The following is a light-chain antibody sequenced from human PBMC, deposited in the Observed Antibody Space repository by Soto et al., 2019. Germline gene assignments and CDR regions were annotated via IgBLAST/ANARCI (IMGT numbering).Light chain of an antibody. Sequence: EIELTQSPGTLSVSPGERATLSCRASQSVSSSYLAWYQQKPGQAPRLLIYDASSRATGIPDRFSGSGSGTDFTLTISRLQPEDFAGYYCQQYASSPLTFGGGTKVELK. V-gene: IGKV3-20*01. J-gene: IGKJ4*01. CDR3: QQYASSPLT. CDR2: DAS. CDR1: QSVSSSY.